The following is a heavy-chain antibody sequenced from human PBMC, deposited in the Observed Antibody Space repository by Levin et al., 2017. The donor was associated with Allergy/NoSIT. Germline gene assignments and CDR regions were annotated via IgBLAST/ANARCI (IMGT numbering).Heavy chain of an antibody. CDR2: VYYSGTT. D-gene: IGHD2-15*01. CDR1: GGSISSYY. V-gene: IGHV4-59*08. Sequence: SETLSLTCTVSGGSISSYYWTWIRQPPGKGLEWIGYVYYSGTTNYNPSLKSRVTISVDTSKNQFSLKLSSVTAADTAVYYCARSKGWACSGGSCYSIDFDYWGQGTLVTVSS. CDR3: ARSKGWACSGGSCYSIDFDY. J-gene: IGHJ4*02.